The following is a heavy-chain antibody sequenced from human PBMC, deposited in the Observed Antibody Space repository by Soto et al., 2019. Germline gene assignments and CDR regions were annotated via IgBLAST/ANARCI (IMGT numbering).Heavy chain of an antibody. CDR3: ARDRTAAGSGFDY. J-gene: IGHJ4*02. D-gene: IGHD6-13*01. Sequence: EVQLVESGGGLVKPGGSLRLSCAASGFTFSSYSMNWVRQAPGKGLEWVSSISSSSSYIYYADSVKGRFTICRDNAKNSLYLQMNSLRAEDTAVYYCARDRTAAGSGFDYWGQGTLVTVSS. CDR1: GFTFSSYS. CDR2: ISSSSSYI. V-gene: IGHV3-21*01.